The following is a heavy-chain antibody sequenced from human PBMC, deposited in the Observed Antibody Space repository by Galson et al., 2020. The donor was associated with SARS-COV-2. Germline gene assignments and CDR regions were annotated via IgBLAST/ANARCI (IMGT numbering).Heavy chain of an antibody. Sequence: GGSLRLSCAASGLTVSGNYLAWIRQAPRKGLEWVSLLYSVGSTYYADSVKGRFTISRDNSKNTLLLQMNSLRAEDTAVYYCARGKQYYDGGGDSYYFDYWGRGSLVTVSP. D-gene: IGHD3-22*01. CDR1: GLTVSGNY. CDR3: ARGKQYYDGGGDSYYFDY. J-gene: IGHJ4*02. V-gene: IGHV3-66*01. CDR2: LYSVGST.